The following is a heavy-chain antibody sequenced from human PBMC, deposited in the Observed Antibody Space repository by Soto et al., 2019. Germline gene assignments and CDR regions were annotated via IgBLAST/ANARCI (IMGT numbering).Heavy chain of an antibody. CDR1: GYTFNSFD. D-gene: IGHD6-13*01. Sequence: ASVRVSCKASGYTFNSFDINWVRQAPGQGLEGMGWMNPNSGNTGYAQKFQGRVTMARNTSISTAYMELSSLRSEDTAVYYCSTYIAGAGTTPSEDAFDIWGQGTMGNVSS. CDR2: MNPNSGNT. J-gene: IGHJ3*02. CDR3: STYIAGAGTTPSEDAFDI. V-gene: IGHV1-8*01.